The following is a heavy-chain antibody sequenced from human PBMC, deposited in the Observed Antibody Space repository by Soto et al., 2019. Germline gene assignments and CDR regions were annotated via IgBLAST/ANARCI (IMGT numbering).Heavy chain of an antibody. CDR3: GRGGSGWYSEVDF. CDR1: GFTFSNYD. Sequence: EVQLVESGGGSVQPGGSLRLSCAASGFTFSNYDMHWVRQTTGKGLEWVSAIGTTGDPYYPGSVKGRFTISRDNAKNSLYLQMNSLTVEDTGVYFCGRGGSGWYSEVDFWGQGTLVTVSS. CDR2: IGTTGDP. V-gene: IGHV3-13*05. J-gene: IGHJ4*02. D-gene: IGHD6-19*01.